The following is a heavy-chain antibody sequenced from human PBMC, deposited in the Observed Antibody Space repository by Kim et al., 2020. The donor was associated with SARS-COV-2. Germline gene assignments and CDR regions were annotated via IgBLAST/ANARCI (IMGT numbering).Heavy chain of an antibody. CDR2: SQWFN. J-gene: IGHJ3*02. Sequence: SQWFNGYSPAVKGRITISPDTSKNHFSLQLNSVSPEDTAVYYCARGYAFDIWGPGTLVTVSS. V-gene: IGHV6-1*01. CDR3: ARGYAFDI.